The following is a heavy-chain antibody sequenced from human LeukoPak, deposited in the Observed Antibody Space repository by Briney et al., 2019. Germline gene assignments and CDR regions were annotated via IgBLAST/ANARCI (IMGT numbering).Heavy chain of an antibody. Sequence: PSETLTLTCVVSGVSISYSTYHWGWIRQSPANGLQWIGSIYNDGSTYFDPSLKARLPIAVDPSQNQFPLRLDSVTATDTDVYFCARDRGQGAYCSHTICYLDPWGRGTLVTVSS. CDR3: ARDRGQGAYCSHTICYLDP. D-gene: IGHD2-2*01. CDR1: GVSISYSTYH. J-gene: IGHJ5*02. V-gene: IGHV4-39*06. CDR2: IYNDGST.